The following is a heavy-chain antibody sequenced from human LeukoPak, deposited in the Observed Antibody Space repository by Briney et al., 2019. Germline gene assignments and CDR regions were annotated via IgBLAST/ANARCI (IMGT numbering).Heavy chain of an antibody. Sequence: GGSLRLSCAASGFTFSSYEMNWVRQAPGKGLEWVSYIISSGSTIYYADSVKGRFTISRDNAKNSLYLQMNSLRAEDTAVYFCATDSSGSSGYLTYWGQGTLVTVSS. V-gene: IGHV3-48*03. CDR2: IISSGSTI. CDR3: ATDSSGSSGYLTY. CDR1: GFTFSSYE. D-gene: IGHD3-22*01. J-gene: IGHJ4*02.